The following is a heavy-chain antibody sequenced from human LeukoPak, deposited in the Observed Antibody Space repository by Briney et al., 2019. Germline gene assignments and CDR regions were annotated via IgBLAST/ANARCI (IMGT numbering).Heavy chain of an antibody. V-gene: IGHV4-4*07. CDR2: IYTSGST. CDR1: GGSISSYY. D-gene: IGHD3-10*01. CDR3: ARGGFGELLGYIDV. J-gene: IGHJ6*03. Sequence: PSETLSLTCTVSGGSISSYYWSWIRQPAGKGLEWIGRIYTSGSTNYNPSLKSRVTMSVDTSKNQFSLKLSSVTAADTAVYYCARGGFGELLGYIDVWGKGTTVTVSS.